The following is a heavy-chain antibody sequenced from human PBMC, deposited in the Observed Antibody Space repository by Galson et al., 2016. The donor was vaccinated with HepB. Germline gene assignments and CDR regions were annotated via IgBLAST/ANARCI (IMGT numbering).Heavy chain of an antibody. CDR2: ISSSSSAI. V-gene: IGHV3-48*01. D-gene: IGHD3-10*01. Sequence: SLRLSCAASGSTFNSYSMNWVRQAPGKGLEWVSYISSSSSAIYYADSVKGQFTISRDNAKNSLYLQMNSLRAEDTAVYYCARGGSGSHPNQHYFYYYALDVWGIGATVTVSS. CDR3: ARGGSGSHPNQHYFYYYALDV. CDR1: GSTFNSYS. J-gene: IGHJ6*04.